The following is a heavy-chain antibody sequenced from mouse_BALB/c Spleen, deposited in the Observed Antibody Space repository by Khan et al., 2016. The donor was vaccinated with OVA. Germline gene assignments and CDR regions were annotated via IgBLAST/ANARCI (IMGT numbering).Heavy chain of an antibody. D-gene: IGHD2-1*01. CDR2: INPSDGDT. CDR3: TRSGYGTFAY. J-gene: IGHJ3*01. V-gene: IGHV1S81*02. CDR1: GYTFTSYY. Sequence: QVQLQQSGAELVKPGASVKLSCKASGYTFTSYYMYWVKQRPGQGLEWIGEINPSDGDTNFNEKFKSKATLTVDKSSSTAYMQLSSLTSEDSAGYYCTRSGYGTFAYWGQGTLVTVSA.